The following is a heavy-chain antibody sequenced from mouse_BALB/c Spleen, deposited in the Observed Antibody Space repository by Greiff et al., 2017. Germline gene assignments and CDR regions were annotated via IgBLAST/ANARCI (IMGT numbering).Heavy chain of an antibody. D-gene: IGHD3-3*01. CDR3: ARRAAIPLMDY. J-gene: IGHJ4*01. CDR2: ISSGGST. CDR1: GFTFSSYA. Sequence: EVKLMESGGGLVKPGGSLKLSCAASGFTFSSYAMSWVRQTPEKRLEWVASISSGGSTYYPDSVKGRFTISRDNARNILYLQMSSLRSEDTAMYYCARRAAIPLMDYWGQGTSVTVSS. V-gene: IGHV5-6-5*01.